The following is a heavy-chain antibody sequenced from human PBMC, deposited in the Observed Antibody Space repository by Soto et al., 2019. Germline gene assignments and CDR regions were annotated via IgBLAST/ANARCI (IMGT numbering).Heavy chain of an antibody. V-gene: IGHV4-30-4*01. D-gene: IGHD1-26*01. Sequence: SETLSLTCTVSGGSISSGDYYWSWIRQPPGKGLEWIGYIYYSGSTYYNPSLKSRVTISVDTSKNQFSLKLSSVNAADTDVYYCAREEPEGDAFDIWGQGTMVTVSS. CDR1: GGSISSGDYY. CDR3: AREEPEGDAFDI. CDR2: IYYSGST. J-gene: IGHJ3*02.